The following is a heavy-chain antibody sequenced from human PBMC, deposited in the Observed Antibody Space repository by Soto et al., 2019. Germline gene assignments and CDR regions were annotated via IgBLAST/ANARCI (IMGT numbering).Heavy chain of an antibody. Sequence: PSETLSLTCTVSGGSISRYYWSWIRQPAGKGLEWIGRIYTSGSTNYNPSLKSRVTMSVDTSKNQFSLKLSSVTAADTAVYYCARDQTGTTSNWFDPWGQGTLVTVSS. V-gene: IGHV4-4*07. D-gene: IGHD1-7*01. CDR3: ARDQTGTTSNWFDP. J-gene: IGHJ5*02. CDR1: GGSISRYY. CDR2: IYTSGST.